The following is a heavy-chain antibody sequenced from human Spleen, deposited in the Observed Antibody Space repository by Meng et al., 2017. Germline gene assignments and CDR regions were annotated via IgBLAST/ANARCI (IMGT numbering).Heavy chain of an antibody. D-gene: IGHD3-9*01. Sequence: GESLKISCAASGFTFSCAWMSWVRQVSGKGLEWVGHIKSRTDGGTTDYAAPGKGRFTISRDDSKNTVYLQMNSLKTEDTAVYYCTTGGLRYFDWGQGTLVTVSS. J-gene: IGHJ4*02. CDR2: IKSRTDGGTT. CDR3: TTGGLRYFD. V-gene: IGHV3-15*01. CDR1: GFTFSCAW.